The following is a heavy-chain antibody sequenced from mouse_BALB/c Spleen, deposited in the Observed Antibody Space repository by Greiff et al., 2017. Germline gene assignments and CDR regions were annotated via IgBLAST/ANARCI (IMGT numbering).Heavy chain of an antibody. CDR2: INPSNGGT. CDR3: TSYGYDVEPFAY. CDR1: GYTFTSYY. V-gene: IGHV1S81*02. Sequence: VQLQKPGAELVKPGASVKLSCKASGYTFTSYYMYWVKQRPGQGLEWIGGINPSNGGTNFNEKFKSKATLTVDKSSSTAYMQLSSLTSEDSAVYYCTSYGYDVEPFAYWGQGTLVTVSA. D-gene: IGHD2-2*01. J-gene: IGHJ3*01.